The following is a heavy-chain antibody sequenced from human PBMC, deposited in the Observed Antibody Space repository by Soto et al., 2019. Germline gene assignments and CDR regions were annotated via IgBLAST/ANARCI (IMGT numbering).Heavy chain of an antibody. D-gene: IGHD3-10*01. J-gene: IGHJ4*02. V-gene: IGHV4-31*03. CDR2: IYYSGNT. CDR3: ARAQFYYGSAPSLDY. CDR1: GNSISSGGYY. Sequence: SETLSLTCTFSGNSISSGGYYWSWIRQHPGKGLEWVGYIYYSGNTYSDPSLKSRVTISVDTSKNQFSLKLSSVTAADTATYYCARAQFYYGSAPSLDYWGQGTLVTVSS.